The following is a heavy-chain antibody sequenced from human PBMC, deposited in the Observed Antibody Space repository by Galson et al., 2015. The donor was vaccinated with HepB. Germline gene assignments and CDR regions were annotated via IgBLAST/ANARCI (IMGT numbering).Heavy chain of an antibody. CDR3: AGYYDRSGYYGRFDY. Sequence: CLRLSCAASGFTFTNYAMGWLGHAPGKGLEWVSAISGSGHRTDYADSVRGRFTISRDNSKTTLYLEMNSLRAEDTAVFYCAGYYDRSGYYGRFDYWGQGTLVTVSS. J-gene: IGHJ4*02. CDR2: ISGSGHRT. D-gene: IGHD3-22*01. V-gene: IGHV3-23*01. CDR1: GFTFTNYA.